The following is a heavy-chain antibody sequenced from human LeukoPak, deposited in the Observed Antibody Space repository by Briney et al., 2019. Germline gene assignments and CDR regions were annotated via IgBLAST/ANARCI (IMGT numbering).Heavy chain of an antibody. CDR3: ARGRVLSPRYCSGGSCYNPWDY. CDR1: GGSISSSSYY. V-gene: IGHV4-39*07. Sequence: SETLSLTCTVSGGSISSSSYYWGWIRQPPGKGLEWIGEINHSGSTNYNPSLKSRVTISVDTSKNQFSLKLSSVTAADTAVYYCARGRVLSPRYCSGGSCYNPWDYWGQGTLVTVSS. CDR2: INHSGST. D-gene: IGHD2-15*01. J-gene: IGHJ4*02.